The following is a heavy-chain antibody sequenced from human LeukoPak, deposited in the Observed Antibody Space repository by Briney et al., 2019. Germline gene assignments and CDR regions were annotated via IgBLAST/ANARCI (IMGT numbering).Heavy chain of an antibody. CDR3: AKGVLLWFGEPYYFDY. CDR1: GFSFSNYG. J-gene: IGHJ4*02. V-gene: IGHV3-30*02. D-gene: IGHD3-10*01. CDR2: MQYDGSDK. Sequence: GGSLRLSCLASGFSFSNYGTHWVRQAPGKGLEWVTFMQYDGSDKFYADSVKGRFTIPRDNSKNTVYLQMNSLRAEDTALYYCAKGVLLWFGEPYYFDYWGQGTLVTVSS.